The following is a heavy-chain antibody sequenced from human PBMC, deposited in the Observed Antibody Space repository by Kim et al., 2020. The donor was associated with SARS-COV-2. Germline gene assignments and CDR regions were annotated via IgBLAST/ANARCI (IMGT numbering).Heavy chain of an antibody. CDR1: GFTFSSYG. CDR3: ARAETSATTPGGDYFDY. J-gene: IGHJ4*02. D-gene: IGHD5-12*01. CDR2: IWYDGSNK. V-gene: IGHV3-33*01. Sequence: GGSLRLSCAASGFTFSSYGMHWVRQAPGKGLEWVAVIWYDGSNKYYADSVKGRFTISRDNSKNTLYLQMNSLRAEDTAVYYCARAETSATTPGGDYFDYWGQGTLVTVSS.